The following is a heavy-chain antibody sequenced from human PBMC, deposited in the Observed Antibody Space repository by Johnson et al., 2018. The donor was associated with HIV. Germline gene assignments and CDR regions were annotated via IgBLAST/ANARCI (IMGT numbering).Heavy chain of an antibody. CDR3: ARDRGYSGSYFGAFDI. Sequence: QVQLVESGGGVVQPGRSLRLSCAASGFTFSSYGMHWVRQAPGKGLEWVAVISYDGSNKYYADSVKGRFTISRDNSKNTLYLQMNSLRPEDTAVYYCARDRGYSGSYFGAFDIWGQGTMVTVSS. CDR2: ISYDGSNK. D-gene: IGHD1-26*01. V-gene: IGHV3-30*03. CDR1: GFTFSSYG. J-gene: IGHJ3*02.